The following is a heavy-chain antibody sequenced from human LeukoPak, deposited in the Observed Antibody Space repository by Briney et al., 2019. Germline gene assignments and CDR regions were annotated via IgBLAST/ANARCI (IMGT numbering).Heavy chain of an antibody. D-gene: IGHD4-17*01. V-gene: IGHV3-53*01. CDR1: GGSISHNSYY. CDR3: ARDGPAVTTKEII. CDR2: IYSGGST. J-gene: IGHJ4*02. Sequence: ETLSLTCTVSGGSISHNSYYWGWIRQPPGKGLEWVSVIYSGGSTYYADSVKGRFTISRDNSKNTLYLQMNSLRAEDTAVYYCARDGPAVTTKEIIWGQGTLVTVSS.